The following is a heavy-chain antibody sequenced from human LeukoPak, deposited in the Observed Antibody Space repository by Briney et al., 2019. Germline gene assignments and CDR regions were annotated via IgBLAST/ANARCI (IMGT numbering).Heavy chain of an antibody. D-gene: IGHD2-15*01. J-gene: IGHJ5*02. V-gene: IGHV4-39*01. Sequence: SETLSLTRTVSGGSISSSSYYWGWIRQPPGKGLEWIGSIYYSGSTYYNPSLKSRVTISVDTSKNQFSLKLTSVTAADTAVYYCARYSAWFDPWGQGTLVTVSS. CDR2: IYYSGST. CDR1: GGSISSSSYY. CDR3: ARYSAWFDP.